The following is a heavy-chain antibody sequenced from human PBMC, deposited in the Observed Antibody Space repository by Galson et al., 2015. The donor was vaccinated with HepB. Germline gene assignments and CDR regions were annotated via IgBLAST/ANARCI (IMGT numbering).Heavy chain of an antibody. CDR1: GDSVSSNSAA. D-gene: IGHD4-11*01. CDR3: ARQHDYSNLVDAFDI. CDR2: TYYRSKWYN. V-gene: IGHV6-1*01. Sequence: CAISGDSVSSNSAAWNWIRQSPSRGLEWLGRTYYRSKWYNDYAVSVKSRITINPDTSKNQFSLQLNSVTPEDTAVYYCARQHDYSNLVDAFDIWGQGTMVTVSS. J-gene: IGHJ3*02.